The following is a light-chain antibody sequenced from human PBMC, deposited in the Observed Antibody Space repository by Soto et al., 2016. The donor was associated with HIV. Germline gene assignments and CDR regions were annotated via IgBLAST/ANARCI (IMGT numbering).Light chain of an antibody. Sequence: DIQMTQSPSSLSASVGDRITITCRASQGISDYLAWYQQKPGKVPKLLIYVASTLQSGVPSRFSGSGSGTDFTLTISSLQPEDVATYYCQKXNSAPPVFGQGTKVEIK. CDR2: VAS. J-gene: IGKJ1*01. CDR3: QKXNSAPPV. V-gene: IGKV1-27*01. CDR1: QGISDY.